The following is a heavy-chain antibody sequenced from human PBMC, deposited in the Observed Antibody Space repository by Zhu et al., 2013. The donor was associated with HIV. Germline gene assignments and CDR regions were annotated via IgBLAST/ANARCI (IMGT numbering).Heavy chain of an antibody. Sequence: QVQLVQSGAEVKKPGSSVKVSCKASGGTFSSYAISWVRQAPGQGLEWMGGIIPIFGTANYAQKFQGRVTITADESTSTAYMELSSLRSEDTAVYYCARLGYSSGWSYYYYGMDVWGQGTTVTVSS. CDR1: GGTFSSYA. D-gene: IGHD6-19*01. V-gene: IGHV1-69*01. CDR2: IIPIFGTA. J-gene: IGHJ6*02. CDR3: ARLGYSSGWSYYYYGMDV.